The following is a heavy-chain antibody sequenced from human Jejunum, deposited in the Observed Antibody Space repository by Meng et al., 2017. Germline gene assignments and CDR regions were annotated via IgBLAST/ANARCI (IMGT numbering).Heavy chain of an antibody. J-gene: IGHJ4*02. CDR1: GDSVSSNSAA. V-gene: IGHV6-1*01. Sequence: SQTLSLTCAISGDSVSSNSAAWHWIRQSPSRGLEWLGRTYYRSKWYNDYAVSVKSRITVTPDTSKNQFSLQLDSVTPEDTAVYYCARGAYSSNWFWGQGTQVT. CDR3: ARGAYSSNWF. CDR2: TYYRSKWYN. D-gene: IGHD6-13*01.